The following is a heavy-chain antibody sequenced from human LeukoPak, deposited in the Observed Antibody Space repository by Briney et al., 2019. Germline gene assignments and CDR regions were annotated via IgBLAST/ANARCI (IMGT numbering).Heavy chain of an antibody. J-gene: IGHJ4*02. CDR2: IIPIFGTA. CDR3: AGTPYYYDSSGRISRGGFDY. Sequence: ASVKVSCKASGGTFSSYAISWVRQAPGQGLEWMGGIIPIFGTANYAQKFQGRVTITTDESTSTAYMELSSLRSEDTAVYYCAGTPYYYDSSGRISRGGFDYWGQGTLVTVSS. V-gene: IGHV1-69*05. D-gene: IGHD3-22*01. CDR1: GGTFSSYA.